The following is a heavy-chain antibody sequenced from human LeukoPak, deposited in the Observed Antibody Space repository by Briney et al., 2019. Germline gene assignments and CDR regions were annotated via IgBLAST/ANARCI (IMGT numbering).Heavy chain of an antibody. Sequence: PGRSLRLSCAACGFIISTHGMHWVRQAPGKGLEWVAVVSYDGSESYYADSVKGRFTISRDNSENTLYLQMNSLRAEDTAVYYCARDGRHVLRYFDWLSNPGSPFDYWGQGTLVTVSS. D-gene: IGHD3-9*01. CDR2: VSYDGSES. CDR3: ARDGRHVLRYFDWLSNPGSPFDY. CDR1: GFIISTHG. V-gene: IGHV3-30*03. J-gene: IGHJ4*02.